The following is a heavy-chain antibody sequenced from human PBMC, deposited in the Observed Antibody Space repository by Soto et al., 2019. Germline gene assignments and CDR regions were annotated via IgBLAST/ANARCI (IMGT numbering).Heavy chain of an antibody. V-gene: IGHV4-39*02. J-gene: IGHJ4*02. CDR1: GGSIISSDYY. Sequence: NPSETLSLTCTVFGGSIISSDYYWGWIRQPPGKGLEWIGSISYSGSTYYNPSLKSRVTISIDTSKNHLSLHLSSVNAADTAFYYCARLYQGKRPPDYWGQGTLVTAPQ. CDR3: ARLYQGKRPPDY. CDR2: ISYSGST. D-gene: IGHD2-2*01.